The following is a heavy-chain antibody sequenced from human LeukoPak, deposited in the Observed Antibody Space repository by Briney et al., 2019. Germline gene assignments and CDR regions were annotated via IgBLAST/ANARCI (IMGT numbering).Heavy chain of an antibody. D-gene: IGHD3-22*01. V-gene: IGHV3-23*01. CDR3: AKDVRYYYDSSGAFDI. Sequence: GGSLRLSCAASGFTFSSYAMSWVRQAPGKGLEWVSAISVSGGSTYYADSVKGRFTISRDNSKNTLYLQMNSLRAEDTAVYYCAKDVRYYYDSSGAFDIWGQGTMVTVSS. J-gene: IGHJ3*02. CDR2: ISVSGGST. CDR1: GFTFSSYA.